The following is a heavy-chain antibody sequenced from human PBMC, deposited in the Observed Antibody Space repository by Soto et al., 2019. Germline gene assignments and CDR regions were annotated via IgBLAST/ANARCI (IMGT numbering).Heavy chain of an antibody. Sequence: PGGSLRLSCAASGFTFSSYGMHWVRQAPGKGLEWVAVISYDGSNKYYADSVRGRFTISRDNSKNTLYLQMNSLRAEDTAVYYCAKESTAMVNYYGMDVWGQGTTVTVSS. CDR1: GFTFSSYG. V-gene: IGHV3-30*18. CDR2: ISYDGSNK. CDR3: AKESTAMVNYYGMDV. D-gene: IGHD5-18*01. J-gene: IGHJ6*02.